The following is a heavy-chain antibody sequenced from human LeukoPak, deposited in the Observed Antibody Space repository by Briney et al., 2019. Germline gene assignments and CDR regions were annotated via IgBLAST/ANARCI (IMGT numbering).Heavy chain of an antibody. CDR2: IYHSGST. CDR1: GGSISSSNW. D-gene: IGHD6-19*01. Sequence: SGTLSLTCAVSGGSISSSNWWSWVRQPPGKGLEWIGEIYHSGSTNYNPSLKSRVTISVDTSKNQFSLKLSSVTAADTAVYYCARDRKQWPRGNWFDPWGQGTLVTVSS. V-gene: IGHV4-4*02. CDR3: ARDRKQWPRGNWFDP. J-gene: IGHJ5*02.